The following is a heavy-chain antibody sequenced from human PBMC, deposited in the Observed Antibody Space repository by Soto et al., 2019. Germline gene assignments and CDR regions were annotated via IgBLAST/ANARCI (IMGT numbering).Heavy chain of an antibody. Sequence: KTSETLSLTCTVSGGSISSSSYYWGWIRQPPGKGLEWIGSIYYSGSTYYNPSLKSRVTISVDTSKNQFSLKLSSVTAADTAVYYCARFYGGNDDYWGQGTLVTVSS. CDR3: ARFYGGNDDY. V-gene: IGHV4-39*01. CDR2: IYYSGST. CDR1: GGSISSSSYY. D-gene: IGHD4-17*01. J-gene: IGHJ4*02.